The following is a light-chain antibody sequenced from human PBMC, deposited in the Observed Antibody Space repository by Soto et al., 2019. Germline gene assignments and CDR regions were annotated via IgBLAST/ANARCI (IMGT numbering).Light chain of an antibody. Sequence: DIVMAQSPATLSSSPGDSVTLSCTASQSVSSTLAWYQQKTGQAPRLLIYDESTRAKGIPDRFSGSGSGTELTLSISRLQSEDFAVYYCQKYNKWPRTFGQGTKVDIK. V-gene: IGKV3-15*01. CDR2: DES. J-gene: IGKJ1*01. CDR3: QKYNKWPRT. CDR1: QSVSST.